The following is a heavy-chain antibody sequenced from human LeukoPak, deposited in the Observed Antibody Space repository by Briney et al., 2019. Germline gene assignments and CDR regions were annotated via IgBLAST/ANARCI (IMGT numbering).Heavy chain of an antibody. Sequence: PGGSLRLSCAASGFIFSNYWMTWVRQAPGKGLEWVANIKHDGSDKYYVDSVRGRFSISRDNAKNSLYLQMNSLRAEDTAVYYCATTGQISFWGQGTLVTVSS. J-gene: IGHJ4*02. D-gene: IGHD4-17*01. V-gene: IGHV3-7*05. CDR2: IKHDGSDK. CDR1: GFIFSNYW. CDR3: ATTGQISF.